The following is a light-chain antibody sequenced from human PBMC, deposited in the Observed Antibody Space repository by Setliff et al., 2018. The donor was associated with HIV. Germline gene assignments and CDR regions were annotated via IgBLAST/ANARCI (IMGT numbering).Light chain of an antibody. CDR3: CSHAGSGTYI. J-gene: IGLJ1*01. CDR2: GDT. Sequence: QSVLAQAPSVSGAPGQRVTISCTGGSSNIGAGYDVHWYQQLPGTAPKLLIYGDTYRPSGVPDRFSGSKSGTSASLAITGLQAEDEADYFCCSHAGSGTYIFATGTKVTVL. V-gene: IGLV1-40*01. CDR1: SSNIGAGYD.